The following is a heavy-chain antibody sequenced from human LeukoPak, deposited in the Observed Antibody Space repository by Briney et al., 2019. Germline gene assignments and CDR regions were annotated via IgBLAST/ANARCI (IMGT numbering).Heavy chain of an antibody. CDR1: GYTFMSHG. CDR2: ISGYNGNT. Sequence: GASVKVSCKAYGYTFMSHGISWVRQAPGQGLEWMGWISGYNGNTNYAQKLQGRVTMTTDTSTSTAYMELRSLRSDDTAVYYCAREITYYDILTGYYRVYYFDYWGQGTLVTVSS. D-gene: IGHD3-9*01. V-gene: IGHV1-18*01. J-gene: IGHJ4*02. CDR3: AREITYYDILTGYYRVYYFDY.